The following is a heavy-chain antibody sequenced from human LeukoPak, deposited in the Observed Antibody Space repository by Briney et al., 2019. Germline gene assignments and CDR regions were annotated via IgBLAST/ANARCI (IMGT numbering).Heavy chain of an antibody. J-gene: IGHJ6*02. CDR3: ARDSDAHGMDV. V-gene: IGHV3-48*03. CDR2: ISTSGITK. CDR1: GFTFSSYE. Sequence: GGSLRLSCAVSGFTFSSYEMHWVRPAPGKGLEWLSYISTSGITKYNADSVKGRFTMSRDNAKNSLYLQMSSLRAEDTAVYYCARDSDAHGMDVWGQGTTVTVSS.